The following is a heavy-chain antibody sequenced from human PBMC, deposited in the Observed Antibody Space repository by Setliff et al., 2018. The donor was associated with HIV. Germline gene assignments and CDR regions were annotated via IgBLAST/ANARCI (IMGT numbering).Heavy chain of an antibody. V-gene: IGHV4-39*07. CDR2: IYYSGNT. CDR3: ARDQKGYSYGYFDS. D-gene: IGHD5-18*01. CDR1: SGSISGTSYY. J-gene: IGHJ4*02. Sequence: PSETLSLTCTVSSGSISGTSYYWGWIRQPPGKGLEWIGSIYYSGNTYYNPSLKSRVTISVDTSKNQFSLRLSSVTAADTAVYYCARDQKGYSYGYFDSWGQGTLVTVS.